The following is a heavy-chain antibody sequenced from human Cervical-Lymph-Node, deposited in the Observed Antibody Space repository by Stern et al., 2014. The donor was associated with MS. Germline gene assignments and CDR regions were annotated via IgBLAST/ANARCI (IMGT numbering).Heavy chain of an antibody. CDR1: GGSVSTGSYY. J-gene: IGHJ4*02. CDR2: IYTSGII. V-gene: IGHV4-61*02. D-gene: IGHD6-6*01. CDR3: ARTYGSSSGVFDS. Sequence: QLQLQESGPGLVKPSQTLSLTCSVSGGSVSTGSYYWSWIRQPAGKGLEWIGRIYTSGIIDYNPSLESRVTISVDTSKNQFSLRLRSVTAADTAVYYCARTYGSSSGVFDSWGQGTLVTVSS.